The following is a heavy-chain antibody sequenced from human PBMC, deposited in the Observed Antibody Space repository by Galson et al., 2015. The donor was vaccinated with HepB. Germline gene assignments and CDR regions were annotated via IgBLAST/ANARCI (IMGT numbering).Heavy chain of an antibody. Sequence: SLRLSCAASGFTFSSYGMHWVRQAPGKGLEWVAVISYDGSNKYYADSVKGRFTISRDNSKNTLYLQMNSLRAEDTAVYYCAKDKSGYYTFDYWGPGTLVTVSS. J-gene: IGHJ4*02. CDR3: AKDKSGYYTFDY. CDR2: ISYDGSNK. V-gene: IGHV3-30*18. CDR1: GFTFSSYG. D-gene: IGHD3-3*01.